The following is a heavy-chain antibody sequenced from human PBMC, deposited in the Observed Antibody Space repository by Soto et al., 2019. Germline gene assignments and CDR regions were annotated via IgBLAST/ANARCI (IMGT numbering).Heavy chain of an antibody. CDR1: GFTFGASA. Sequence: PGGSLRLSCAASGFTFGASALQWVRQASGKGLEWLGRIGSRGESYATTYDVSVKGRFTISRDDSKKTAYLQMNSLRAEDTAVYYCAKSVYNWNDGFFDYWGQGTLVTVSS. CDR2: IGSRGESYAT. V-gene: IGHV3-73*01. CDR3: AKSVYNWNDGFFDY. D-gene: IGHD1-1*01. J-gene: IGHJ4*02.